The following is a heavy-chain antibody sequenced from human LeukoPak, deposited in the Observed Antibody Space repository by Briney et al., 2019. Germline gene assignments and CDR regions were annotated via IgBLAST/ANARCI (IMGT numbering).Heavy chain of an antibody. CDR2: ISYDGSNK. J-gene: IGHJ4*02. V-gene: IGHV3-30-3*01. Sequence: GRSLRLSFATSGFTFSSYVIHWVRQAPGKGLEWVAVISYDGSNKYYAESVKGRFTIFRDNSKNTLYLQMNSLRAADTAVYYCARDGPLSGSSFDYWGQGTLVTVSS. D-gene: IGHD1-26*01. CDR3: ARDGPLSGSSFDY. CDR1: GFTFSSYV.